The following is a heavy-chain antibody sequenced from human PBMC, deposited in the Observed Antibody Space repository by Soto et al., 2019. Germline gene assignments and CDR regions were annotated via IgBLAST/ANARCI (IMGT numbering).Heavy chain of an antibody. CDR1: GFTFSSYS. Sequence: VGSLRLSCAASGFTFSSYSMNWVRQAPGKGLEWASSISSSSSYIYYGDSAKGRCTISRDNAKNSLYLQMNSLRAEDTAVYYCAREGRVYDILTGYYSYYYYGMDVWGQGTTVTVSS. CDR2: ISSSSSYI. CDR3: AREGRVYDILTGYYSYYYYGMDV. J-gene: IGHJ6*02. D-gene: IGHD3-9*01. V-gene: IGHV3-21*01.